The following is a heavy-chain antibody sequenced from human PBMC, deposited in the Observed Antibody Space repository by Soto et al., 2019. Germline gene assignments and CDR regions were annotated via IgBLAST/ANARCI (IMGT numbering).Heavy chain of an antibody. D-gene: IGHD4-17*01. V-gene: IGHV4-59*01. Sequence: SETLSLTCTVSGGSISSYRWSWIRQPPGEGLEWIGYIYYSGSTNYNPSLKSRVTISVDTSKNQFSLKLRSVTAADTAVYYCARRYGASFDYWGQGTLVTVSS. CDR1: GGSISSYR. CDR2: IYYSGST. J-gene: IGHJ4*02. CDR3: ARRYGASFDY.